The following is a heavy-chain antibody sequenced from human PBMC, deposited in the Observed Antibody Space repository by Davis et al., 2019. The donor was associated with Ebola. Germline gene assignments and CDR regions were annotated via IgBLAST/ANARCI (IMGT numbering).Heavy chain of an antibody. V-gene: IGHV4-59*08. Sequence: MPSETLSPTCTVSGGSISSYYWSWIRQPPGKGLEWIGYIYYSGSTNYNPSLKSRVTISVDTSKNQFSLKLSSVTAAATAMYEWRRLHGKKLDEPRNSYQPTLKCSVPISVDTSKIQFSLKLSSVTAADTAVYYCARLPGEILEGWLHSYYFDYWGQGTLVTVSS. CDR2: IYYSGST. CDR1: GGSISSYY. CDR3: RRLHGKKLDEPRNSYQPTLKCSVPISVDTSKIQFSLKLSSVTAADTAVYYCARLPGEILEGWLHSYYFDY. D-gene: IGHD1-1*01. J-gene: IGHJ4*02.